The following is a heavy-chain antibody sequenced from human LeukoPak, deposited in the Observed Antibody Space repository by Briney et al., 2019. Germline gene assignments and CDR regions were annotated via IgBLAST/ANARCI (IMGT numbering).Heavy chain of an antibody. CDR1: GGSISSYY. V-gene: IGHV4-59*01. Sequence: PSETPSLTCTVSGGSISSYYWSWIRQPPGKGLEWIGYIYYSGNTNYNPSLKSRVTISVDTSKDQFSLKLSSVTAADTAVYYCARGPRITPRAMGPRGGQFDYWGQGTLVTVSS. CDR3: ARGPRITPRAMGPRGGQFDY. CDR2: IYYSGNT. J-gene: IGHJ4*02. D-gene: IGHD1-14*01.